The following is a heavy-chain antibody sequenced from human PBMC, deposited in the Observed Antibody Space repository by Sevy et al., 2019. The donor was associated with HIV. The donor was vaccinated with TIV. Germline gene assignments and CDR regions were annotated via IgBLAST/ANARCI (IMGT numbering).Heavy chain of an antibody. D-gene: IGHD3-3*01. CDR2: IRDSGENT. CDR3: ATGGDFWSGYSNDAFDI. V-gene: IGHV3-23*01. CDR1: GFTFSSYA. Sequence: GGSLRLSCAPSGFTFSSYAMSWFRQAPGKGLEWVSTIRDSGENTYNADSVKGRFTISRDNSKNTLYLQMNSLRADDTAVYYCATGGDFWSGYSNDAFDIWGQGTMVTVSS. J-gene: IGHJ3*02.